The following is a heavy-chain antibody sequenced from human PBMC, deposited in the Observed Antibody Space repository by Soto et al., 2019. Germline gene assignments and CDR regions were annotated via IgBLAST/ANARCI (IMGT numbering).Heavy chain of an antibody. V-gene: IGHV1-2*04. CDR2: LNPNPGSA. CDR1: GYTFTGYY. D-gene: IGHD3-16*01. CDR3: ARYYDDVSAAYGVEI. Sequence: QEHLEQSGAEVNSPGAAVKDSCKAAGYTFTGYYIHWVRQAPGQVLVWTGWLNPNPGSANIAQKFQGLVSLTNYTSITTTYLEVNMLKSNVAAVYYFARYYDDVSAAYGVEIWGQGTMVT. J-gene: IGHJ3*01.